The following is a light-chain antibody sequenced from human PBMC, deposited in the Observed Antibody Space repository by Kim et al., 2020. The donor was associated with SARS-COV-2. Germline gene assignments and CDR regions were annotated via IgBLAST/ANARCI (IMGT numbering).Light chain of an antibody. CDR1: SRDIGDYNY. V-gene: IGLV2-14*03. J-gene: IGLJ2*01. Sequence: GQSITISCTGTSRDIGDYNYVSWYQQHPDKAPKLMIYAVTDRPSGVSDRFSGSKSGNTASLTISGLQSEDEAVYYCSSYTDTDTVVFGGGTQLTVL. CDR3: SSYTDTDTVV. CDR2: AVT.